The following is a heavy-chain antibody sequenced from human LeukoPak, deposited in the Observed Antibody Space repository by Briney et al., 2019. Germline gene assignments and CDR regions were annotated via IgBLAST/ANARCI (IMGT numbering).Heavy chain of an antibody. CDR3: ARPWRTSPSD. Sequence: PSETLSLTCSVSGGSISRYYWSWIRQPPGKGLEWIGYISNSGSTSYNPSLKSRVTISVDASKNQVSLKLTSVTAADTAVYYCARPWRTSPSDWGQGTLVTVSS. D-gene: IGHD1-1*01. CDR2: ISNSGST. CDR1: GGSISRYY. V-gene: IGHV4-59*01. J-gene: IGHJ4*02.